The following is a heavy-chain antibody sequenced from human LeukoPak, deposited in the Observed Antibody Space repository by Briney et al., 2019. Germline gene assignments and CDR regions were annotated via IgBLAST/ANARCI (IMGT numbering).Heavy chain of an antibody. J-gene: IGHJ4*02. D-gene: IGHD5-24*01. V-gene: IGHV3-72*01. CDR1: GFTLSDHY. CDR3: ARGYKGFDS. Sequence: PGGSLRLSCAASGFTLSDHYMDWVRQAPGKGLEWVARSTDKATNYITEYAASVMGRFTISRDVSRNSLYLQMNSLKTEDTAVYYCARGYKGFDSWGQGTLVTVSP. CDR2: STDKATNYIT.